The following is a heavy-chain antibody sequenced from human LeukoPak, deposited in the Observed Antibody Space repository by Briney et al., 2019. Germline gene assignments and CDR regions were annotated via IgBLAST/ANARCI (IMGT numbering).Heavy chain of an antibody. CDR3: ARGGGLDV. D-gene: IGHD3-16*01. V-gene: IGHV3-7*03. CDR2: INHNGNVD. J-gene: IGHJ6*02. CDR1: GFTFSSYW. Sequence: GGSLRLSCAASGFTFSSYWMNWARQAPGKGLEWVASINHNGNVDYYVDSVKGRFTISRDNAKNLLYLQMSNLRAEDTAVYFCARGGGLDVWGQGATVTVSS.